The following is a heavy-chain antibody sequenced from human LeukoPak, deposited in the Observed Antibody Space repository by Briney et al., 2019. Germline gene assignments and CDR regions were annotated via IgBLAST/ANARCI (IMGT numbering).Heavy chain of an antibody. CDR3: ARDRKDIVVVPASYMDV. Sequence: ASVKVSCKASGYTFTSYGISWVRQAPGQGLEWMGWISAYNGNTNYAQKLQGGVTMTTDTSTSTAYMELRSLRSDDTAVYYCARDRKDIVVVPASYMDVWGKGTTVTVSS. D-gene: IGHD2-2*01. V-gene: IGHV1-18*01. CDR1: GYTFTSYG. J-gene: IGHJ6*03. CDR2: ISAYNGNT.